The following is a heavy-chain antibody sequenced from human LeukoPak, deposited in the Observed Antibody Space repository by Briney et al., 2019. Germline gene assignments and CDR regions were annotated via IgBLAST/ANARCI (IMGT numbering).Heavy chain of an antibody. CDR2: INHSGST. CDR1: GGSFSGYY. CDR3: ARNVRLGSGELSFAPFKNWFDP. Sequence: SETLSLTCAVYGGSFSGYYWSWIRQPPGKGLEWIGEINHSGSTNYNPSLKSRVTISVDTSKNQFSLKLSSVTAADTAVYYCARNVRLGSGELSFAPFKNWFDPWGQGTLVTVSS. V-gene: IGHV4-34*01. D-gene: IGHD3-16*02. J-gene: IGHJ5*02.